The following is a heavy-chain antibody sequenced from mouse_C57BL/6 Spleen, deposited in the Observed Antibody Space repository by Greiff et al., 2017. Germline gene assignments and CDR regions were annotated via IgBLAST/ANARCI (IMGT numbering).Heavy chain of an antibody. J-gene: IGHJ2*01. CDR3: ARDDPWDY. CDR1: GFTFSSYA. CDR2: ISDGGSYT. V-gene: IGHV5-4*01. Sequence: DVKLQESGGGLVKPGGSLKLSCAASGFTFSSYAMSWVRQTPEKRLEWVATISDGGSYTYYPDNVKGRFTISRDNAKNNLYLQMSHLKSEDTAMYYCARDDPWDYWGQGTTLTVSS.